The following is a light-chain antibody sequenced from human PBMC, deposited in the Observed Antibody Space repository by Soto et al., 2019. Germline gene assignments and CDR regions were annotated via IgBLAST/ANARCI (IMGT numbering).Light chain of an antibody. CDR3: QQANRFPIT. CDR2: GAS. J-gene: IGKJ5*01. Sequence: DIQMTQSPSSVSASVGDRVTVTCRASQGISNWLAWYQQKAGRAPKLLISGASNLQSGVPSRFSGSRSGTDFNLTSSSLQPVDFATYYCQQANRFPITFGQGTRLEIK. CDR1: QGISNW. V-gene: IGKV1-12*01.